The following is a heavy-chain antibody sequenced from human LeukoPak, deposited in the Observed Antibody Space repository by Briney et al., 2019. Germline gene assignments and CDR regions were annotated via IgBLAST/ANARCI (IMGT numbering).Heavy chain of an antibody. D-gene: IGHD2-2*02. Sequence: GGSLRLSCAASGFTVSSNYMAWVRQPPGKGLEWVSVFYPSGTTHYADSVKGRFTVSRHDSKNTLYLRMNSLRVEDTAVYYCATVPRSSCCYTFDYWGQGILVTVSS. J-gene: IGHJ4*02. CDR2: FYPSGTT. V-gene: IGHV3-53*04. CDR1: GFTVSSNY. CDR3: ATVPRSSCCYTFDY.